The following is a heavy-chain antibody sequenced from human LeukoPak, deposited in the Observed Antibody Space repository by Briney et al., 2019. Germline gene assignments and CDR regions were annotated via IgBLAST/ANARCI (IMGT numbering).Heavy chain of an antibody. CDR1: GFTFSSYS. Sequence: PGGSLRLSCAASGFTFSSYSMNWVRQAPGKGLEWVSGISGGARSTYYADSVKGRFTISRDNSRNTLYLQMNSLRAEDTAIYYCGSSLYPGGRYYYMGVWGKGTMVTISS. CDR3: GSSLYPGGRYYYMGV. V-gene: IGHV3-23*01. D-gene: IGHD6-13*01. CDR2: ISGGARST. J-gene: IGHJ6*03.